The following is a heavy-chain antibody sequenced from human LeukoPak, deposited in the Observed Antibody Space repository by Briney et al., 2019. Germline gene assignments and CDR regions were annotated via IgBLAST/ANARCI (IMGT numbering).Heavy chain of an antibody. CDR3: AKGGGWYYYFDY. V-gene: IGHV3-23*01. J-gene: IGHJ4*02. Sequence: PGGSLRLSCAASGFSFSTYAMTWVRQAPGKGLEWVSVISGSGGSTSYADSVKGRFAISRDNSKNTLYLQMNSLKAEDTAVYYCAKGGGWYYYFDYWGQGTLVTVSS. D-gene: IGHD6-19*01. CDR1: GFSFSTYA. CDR2: ISGSGGST.